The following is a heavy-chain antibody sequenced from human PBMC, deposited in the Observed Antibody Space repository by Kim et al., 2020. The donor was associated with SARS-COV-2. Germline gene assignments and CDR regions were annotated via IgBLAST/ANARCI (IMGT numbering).Heavy chain of an antibody. J-gene: IGHJ4*02. CDR3: VIVPWGMCTINSGGGFDY. D-gene: IGHD3-16*01. CDR1: GFTFSSYA. V-gene: IGHV3-64D*09. CDR2: ISSNGGGT. Sequence: GGSLRLSCSASGFTFSSYALHWVRQAPGKRLEYVSAISSNGGGTYYSDSVKGRFTISRDNSKNTLYLQMTSLRAEDTAVYYCVIVPWGMCTINSGGGFDYWGQGTLVTVSS.